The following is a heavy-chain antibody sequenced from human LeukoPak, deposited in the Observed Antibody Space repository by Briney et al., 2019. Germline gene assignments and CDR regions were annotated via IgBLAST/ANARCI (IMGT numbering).Heavy chain of an antibody. CDR1: GFTFSDYY. CDR2: ISSSGGNI. D-gene: IGHD3-10*01. J-gene: IGHJ4*02. V-gene: IGHV3-11*01. CDR3: ARGLLWFGETVDY. Sequence: NPGGSLRLSCAASGFTFSDYYMIWIRQAPGEGLEWVSYISSSGGNIYYADSVKGRFTISRDNAKKSLDLHMISLRADDTAVYYCARGLLWFGETVDYWGQGTLVTVSS.